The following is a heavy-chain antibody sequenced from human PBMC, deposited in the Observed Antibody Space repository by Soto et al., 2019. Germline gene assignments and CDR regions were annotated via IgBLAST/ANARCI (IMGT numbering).Heavy chain of an antibody. CDR3: ARDGRGIAAAGTLGY. D-gene: IGHD6-13*01. V-gene: IGHV1-18*01. CDR1: GYTFTSYG. J-gene: IGHJ4*02. CDR2: ISAYNGNT. Sequence: ASVKVSCKASGYTFTSYGISWVRQAPGQGLEWMGWISAYNGNTNYAQKLQGRVTMTTDTSTSTAYMELRSLRSDDTAVYYCARDGRGIAAAGTLGYWGQGTLVTVSS.